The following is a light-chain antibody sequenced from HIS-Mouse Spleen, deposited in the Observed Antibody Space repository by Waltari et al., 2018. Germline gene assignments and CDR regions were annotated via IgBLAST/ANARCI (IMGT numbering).Light chain of an antibody. CDR2: EGS. V-gene: IGLV2-23*03. J-gene: IGLJ2*01. Sequence: QSALTQPASVSGSPGQSITISCTGTSSDVGSYNLGSWYQQHPGKAPKLRIYEGSKRPSGVSNRFSGSKSGNTASLTISGLQAEDEADYYCCSYAGSSTFVVFGGGTKLTVL. CDR3: CSYAGSSTFVV. CDR1: SSDVGSYNL.